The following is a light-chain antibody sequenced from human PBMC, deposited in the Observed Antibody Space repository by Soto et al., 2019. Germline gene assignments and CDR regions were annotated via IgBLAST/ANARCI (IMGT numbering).Light chain of an antibody. CDR1: QSVSSN. CDR2: RAS. Sequence: EIVMTQSPATLSVSPGERATLSCRASQSVSSNLAWYQQKPGQALRLLIYRASTRATGIPARFSGSGSGTEFTLTISGLQSEDFAVYYCKKYNNWPPYTFGQGTKMEIK. J-gene: IGKJ2*01. V-gene: IGKV3-15*01. CDR3: KKYNNWPPYT.